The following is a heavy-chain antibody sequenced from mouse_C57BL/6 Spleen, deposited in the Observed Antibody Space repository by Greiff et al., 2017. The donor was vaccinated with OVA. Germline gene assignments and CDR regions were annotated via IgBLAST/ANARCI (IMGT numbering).Heavy chain of an antibody. D-gene: IGHD2-5*01. CDR3: TTGVRAAY. CDR2: IDPENGDT. CDR1: GFNIKDDY. V-gene: IGHV14-4*01. Sequence: VQLKESGAELVRPGASVKLSCTASGFNIKDDYMHWVKQRPEQGLEWIGWIDPENGDTEYASKFQGKATITADTSSNSAYLQLSSLTSEDTAVYYGTTGVRAAYWGQGTLVTVSA. J-gene: IGHJ3*01.